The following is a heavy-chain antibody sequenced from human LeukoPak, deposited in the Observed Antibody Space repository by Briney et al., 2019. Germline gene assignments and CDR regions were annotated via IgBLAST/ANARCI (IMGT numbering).Heavy chain of an antibody. CDR1: GGSITNTNY. Sequence: PSETLSLTCGVSGGSITNTNYWTWVRQPPGKGLEWIGEVNLQGSTNYNPSLMGRVAVSVDTSENHISLQLTSVTAADTAVYYCAREGGPYRPLDYSGQGTLVTVSS. J-gene: IGHJ4*02. CDR2: VNLQGST. CDR3: AREGGPYRPLDY. V-gene: IGHV4-4*02.